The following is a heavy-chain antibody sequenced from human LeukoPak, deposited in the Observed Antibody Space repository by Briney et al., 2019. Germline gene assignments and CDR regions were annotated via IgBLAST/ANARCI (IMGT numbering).Heavy chain of an antibody. J-gene: IGHJ4*02. CDR2: IYYTGTT. CDR3: ARVVGGVGLDY. V-gene: IGHV4-59*01. CDR1: GGSISGYY. Sequence: PSETLSLTCTVSGGSISGYYWTWLRQPPGEALEYIGCIYYTGTTNYNPSLNSRVTISADTSKNQFALKLSSVTAADTAEYYCARVVGGVGLDYWGQGTLVTVSS. D-gene: IGHD3-16*01.